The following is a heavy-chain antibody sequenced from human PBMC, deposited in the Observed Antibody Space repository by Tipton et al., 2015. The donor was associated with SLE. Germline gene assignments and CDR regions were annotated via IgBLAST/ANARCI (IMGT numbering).Heavy chain of an antibody. CDR1: GYTLTNYG. CDR3: ARDESGFKDFFDY. CDR2: IGADNGNT. Sequence: AEVKKPGASVKVSCKASGYTLTNYGFNWVRQAPGQGLEWMGWIGADNGNTNYALKFQGRVTMTRDKTTSTAYMELRSLRSDDTAIYYCARDESGFKDFFDYWGQGTLVTVSS. D-gene: IGHD5-12*01. V-gene: IGHV1-18*01. J-gene: IGHJ4*02.